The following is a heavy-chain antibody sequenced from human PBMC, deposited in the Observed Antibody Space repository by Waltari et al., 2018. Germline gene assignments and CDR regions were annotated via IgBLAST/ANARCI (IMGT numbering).Heavy chain of an antibody. J-gene: IGHJ4*02. CDR2: IRGSGGST. CDR1: GFTFRSYA. CDR3: AKGSVRGVVDY. D-gene: IGHD3-10*01. Sequence: EVQLLESGGGLVQPGGSLRLSCAASGFTFRSYAMSWVRQAPGKGLGWVSAIRGSGGSTYYADSVKGRFTISRDNSKNTLYLQMNSLRAEDTAVYYCAKGSVRGVVDYWGQGTLVTVSS. V-gene: IGHV3-23*01.